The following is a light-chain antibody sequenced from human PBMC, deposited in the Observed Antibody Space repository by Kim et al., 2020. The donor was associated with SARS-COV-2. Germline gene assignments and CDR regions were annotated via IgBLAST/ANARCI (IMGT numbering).Light chain of an antibody. CDR2: QDS. J-gene: IGLJ1*01. V-gene: IGLV3-1*01. Sequence: VSHRQAFSITCSGDKLGDKYVGWYHQKPGQSPVLVIYQDSKRPSGIPEQFSSSNSGNTATLTISGTQAMDEADYYCQAWDSSTGVFGTGTKVTVL. CDR3: QAWDSSTGV. CDR1: KLGDKY.